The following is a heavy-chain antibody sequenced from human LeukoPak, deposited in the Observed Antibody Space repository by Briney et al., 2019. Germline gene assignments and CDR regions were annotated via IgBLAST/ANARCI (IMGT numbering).Heavy chain of an antibody. Sequence: SETLSLTCTVSGGSISSYYWSWIRQPPGKGLEWVGYIYYSGSTYYNPSLESRVTISVDTSKNQFSLKLSSVAAADTAVYYCAIAAESEYFQHWGQGTLVTVSS. J-gene: IGHJ1*01. CDR2: IYYSGST. D-gene: IGHD6-13*01. CDR1: GGSISSYY. V-gene: IGHV4-59*01. CDR3: AIAAESEYFQH.